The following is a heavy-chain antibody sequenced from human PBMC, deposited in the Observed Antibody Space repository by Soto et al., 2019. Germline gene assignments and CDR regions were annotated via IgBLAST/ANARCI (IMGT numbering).Heavy chain of an antibody. CDR1: GYTFTSYY. J-gene: IGHJ4*02. Sequence: GASVKVSCKASGYTFTSYYMHWVRQAPGQGLEWMGIISPSSGSTTYAQKFQGRVTVTRDTSTTTVYMELSSLRSEDTAVYYCARKLSSNGWSAFDYWGQGTLVTVPQ. CDR2: ISPSSGST. D-gene: IGHD6-19*01. CDR3: ARKLSSNGWSAFDY. V-gene: IGHV1-46*01.